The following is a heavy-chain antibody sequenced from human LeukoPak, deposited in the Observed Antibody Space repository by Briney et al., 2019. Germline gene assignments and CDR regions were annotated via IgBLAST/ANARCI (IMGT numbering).Heavy chain of an antibody. CDR2: ISAYNDNT. J-gene: IGHJ4*02. D-gene: IGHD4-17*01. Sequence: ASVKVSCKASGYTFTSYGISWVRQAPVQGLEWMGWISAYNDNTNYAQKLQGRVTMTTDTFTNTAYMELRSLRSDDTAVYYCARDDLHGDLDFDYWGQGTLVTVSS. CDR3: ARDDLHGDLDFDY. V-gene: IGHV1-18*04. CDR1: GYTFTSYG.